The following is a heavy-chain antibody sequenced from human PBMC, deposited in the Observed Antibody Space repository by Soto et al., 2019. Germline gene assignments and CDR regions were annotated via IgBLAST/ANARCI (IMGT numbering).Heavy chain of an antibody. D-gene: IGHD2-15*01. CDR2: IRTISSSI. V-gene: IGHV3-48*02. CDR3: ARETPSFDS. Sequence: HLVESGGGLVQPGGSLRLSCAASGFTFSDYPMNWVRQAPGKGLEWVSSIRTISSSIYFADSVRGRFTISRDNARNSLYLQMTSLRDDDTAVYYCARETPSFDSWGQGTLVTVSS. J-gene: IGHJ4*02. CDR1: GFTFSDYP.